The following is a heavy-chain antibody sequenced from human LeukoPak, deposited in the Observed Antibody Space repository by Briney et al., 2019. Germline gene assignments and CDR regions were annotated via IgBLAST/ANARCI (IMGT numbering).Heavy chain of an antibody. Sequence: TSETLSLTCAVYGGSFSGYYWSWTRQPPGKGLEWIGEINHSGSTNYNPSLKSRVTISVDTSKNQFSLKLSSVTAADTAVYYCAGRYYYGSGSLRFWGQGTLVTVSS. CDR3: AGRYYYGSGSLRF. V-gene: IGHV4-34*01. CDR2: INHSGST. CDR1: GGSFSGYY. J-gene: IGHJ4*02. D-gene: IGHD3-10*01.